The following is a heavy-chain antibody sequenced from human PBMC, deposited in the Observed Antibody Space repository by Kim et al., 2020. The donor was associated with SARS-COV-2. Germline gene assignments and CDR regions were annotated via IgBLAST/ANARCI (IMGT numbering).Heavy chain of an antibody. J-gene: IGHJ4*02. V-gene: IGHV4-59*01. D-gene: IGHD3-10*01. CDR3: ARDRRAGSSLHYFDY. Sequence: SETLSLTCTVSGGSISSYYWSWIRQPPGKGLEWIGYIYYSGSTNYNPSLKSRVTISVDTSKNQFSLKLSSVTAADTAVYYCARDRRAGSSLHYFDYWGQGTLVTVSS. CDR2: IYYSGST. CDR1: GGSISSYY.